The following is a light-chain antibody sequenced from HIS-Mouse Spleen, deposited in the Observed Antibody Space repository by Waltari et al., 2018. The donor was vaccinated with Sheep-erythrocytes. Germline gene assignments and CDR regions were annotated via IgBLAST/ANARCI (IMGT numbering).Light chain of an antibody. CDR2: EVS. V-gene: IGLV2-8*01. CDR3: SSYAGSNNWV. J-gene: IGLJ3*02. Sequence: QSALTQPPSASGSPGQSVTISCTGTSSDVGGYNYVSWYQQHPGNAPKLMIYEVSKRPAGVPARFSGSKSGNTASMTVSGRQAEDEADYYCSSYAGSNNWVFGGGTKLTV. CDR1: SSDVGGYNY.